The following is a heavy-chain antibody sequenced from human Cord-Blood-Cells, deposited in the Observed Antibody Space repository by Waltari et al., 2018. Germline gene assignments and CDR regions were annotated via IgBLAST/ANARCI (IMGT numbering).Heavy chain of an antibody. D-gene: IGHD3-16*01. CDR2: INHSGST. V-gene: IGHV4-34*01. Sequence: QVQLQQWGAGLLKPSETLSPTCAAQGGSFRGYYWSWTRQPPGKGLEWIGEINHSGSTNYNPSLKSRVTISVDTSKNQFSLKLSSVTAADTAVYYCARRGGAPDAFDIWGQGTMVTVSS. CDR1: GGSFRGYY. CDR3: ARRGGAPDAFDI. J-gene: IGHJ3*02.